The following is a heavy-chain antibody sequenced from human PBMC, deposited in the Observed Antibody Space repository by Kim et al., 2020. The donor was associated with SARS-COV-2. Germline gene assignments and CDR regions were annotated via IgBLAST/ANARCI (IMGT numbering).Heavy chain of an antibody. CDR2: ISYDGSNK. CDR1: GFTFSSYG. J-gene: IGHJ4*02. Sequence: GGSLRLSCAASGFTFSSYGMHWVRQAPGKGLEWVAVISYDGSNKYYADSVKGRFTISRDNSKNTLYLQMNSLRAEDTAVYYCARDLSSFSIAAAGPFDYWGPGTLVTVSS. V-gene: IGHV3-33*05. CDR3: ARDLSSFSIAAAGPFDY. D-gene: IGHD6-13*01.